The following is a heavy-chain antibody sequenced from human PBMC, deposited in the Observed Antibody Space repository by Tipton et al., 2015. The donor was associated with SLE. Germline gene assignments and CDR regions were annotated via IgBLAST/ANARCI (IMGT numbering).Heavy chain of an antibody. CDR3: ARESLLDGQRGAFDI. D-gene: IGHD2-21*01. V-gene: IGHV3-30*02. CDR1: GFTFSAYG. J-gene: IGHJ3*02. Sequence: SLRLSCVASGFTFSAYGMHWVRQAPGKGLEWLGFIRFDGNNKLYGDSVKGRITISRDNAKNSLYLQMNSLRAGDTAVYYCARESLLDGQRGAFDIWGQGTMVTVSS. CDR2: IRFDGNNK.